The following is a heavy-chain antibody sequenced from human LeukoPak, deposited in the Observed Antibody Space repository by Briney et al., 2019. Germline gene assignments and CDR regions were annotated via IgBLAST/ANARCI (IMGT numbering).Heavy chain of an antibody. CDR3: ARPQSYYYYYMDV. CDR1: GGSISSYY. J-gene: IGHJ6*03. Sequence: SETLSLTCTVSGGSISSYYWSWIRQPPGKGLEWIGCIYYSGSTNYNPSLKSRVTISVDTSKNQFSLKLSSVTAADTAVYYCARPQSYYYYYMDVWGKGTTVTISS. CDR2: IYYSGST. V-gene: IGHV4-59*12.